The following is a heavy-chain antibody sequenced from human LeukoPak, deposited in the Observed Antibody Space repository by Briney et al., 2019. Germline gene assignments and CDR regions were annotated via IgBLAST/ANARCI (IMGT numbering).Heavy chain of an antibody. Sequence: GASVKVSCKASGYTFTGYYMHWVRQAPGQGLEWMGWINPNSGGTNYAQKFQGRVTMTRDTSISTAYMELSRLRSDDTAVYYCARNFDYYDSSGYSNDAFDIWGQGTMVTVSS. CDR1: GYTFTGYY. J-gene: IGHJ3*02. D-gene: IGHD3-22*01. V-gene: IGHV1-2*02. CDR3: ARNFDYYDSSGYSNDAFDI. CDR2: INPNSGGT.